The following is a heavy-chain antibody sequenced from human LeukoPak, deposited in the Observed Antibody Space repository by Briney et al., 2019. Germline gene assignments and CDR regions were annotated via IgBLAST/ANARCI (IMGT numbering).Heavy chain of an antibody. V-gene: IGHV1-2*02. Sequence: GASVKVSCKASGYTFTGYYIHWVRQAPGQGLEWLAWINPKSGGTNSAQKFQGRVTITSDTSISTAYMELSRLRSDDTAVYYCARAREDYDFWSGYHPNWFDPWGQGTLVTVSS. J-gene: IGHJ5*02. CDR1: GYTFTGYY. CDR3: ARAREDYDFWSGYHPNWFDP. D-gene: IGHD3-3*01. CDR2: INPKSGGT.